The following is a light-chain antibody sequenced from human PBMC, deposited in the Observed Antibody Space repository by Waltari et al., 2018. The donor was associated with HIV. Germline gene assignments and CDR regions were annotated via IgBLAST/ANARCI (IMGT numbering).Light chain of an antibody. CDR1: QGLSNY. J-gene: IGKJ5*01. V-gene: IGKV1-16*02. CDR2: SAS. CDR3: QQYDRYPIT. Sequence: DIQMTQSPSSLSAYVGDRVTLTCRASQGLSNYLAWFQQKPGKAPKSLIYSASNLQTGVPSKFSGSGSGTDFTLTITDLQPEDFATYYCQQYDRYPITFGQGTRLEIK.